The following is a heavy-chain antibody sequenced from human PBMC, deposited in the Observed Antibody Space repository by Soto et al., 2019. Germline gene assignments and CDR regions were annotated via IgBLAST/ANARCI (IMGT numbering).Heavy chain of an antibody. CDR3: AIAAAGTPNWFDP. D-gene: IGHD6-13*01. CDR2: LYSGGST. J-gene: IGHJ5*02. V-gene: IGHV3-66*01. Sequence: GGSLRLSCAASGFTVSSNHMSWVRQAPGKGLEWVSVLYSGGSTYCADSVKGRFTISRDNSKNTLYLQMNGLRAEDTAVYYCAIAAAGTPNWFDPWGQGTLVTVSS. CDR1: GFTVSSNH.